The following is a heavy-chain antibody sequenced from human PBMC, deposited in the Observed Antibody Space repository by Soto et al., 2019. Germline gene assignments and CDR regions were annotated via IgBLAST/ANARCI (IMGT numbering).Heavy chain of an antibody. V-gene: IGHV1-58*01. CDR2: IVVGSGST. CDR1: GFTFTNSA. J-gene: IGHJ4*02. Sequence: VASVKVSCKASGFTFTNSAVQWVRQARGQRLEWIGWIVVGSGSTDYAQKFQERVTLTRDMSTSTAYMELSSLRSEETAVYYCAAYKGYSYGYGSYWGQGTLVTVSS. D-gene: IGHD5-18*01. CDR3: AAYKGYSYGYGSY.